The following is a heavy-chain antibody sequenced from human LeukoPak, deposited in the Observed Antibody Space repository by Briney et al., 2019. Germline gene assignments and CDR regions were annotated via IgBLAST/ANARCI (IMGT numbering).Heavy chain of an antibody. CDR1: GFTFRDSA. J-gene: IGHJ4*02. CDR3: AKEGSVCTNGICRYFDY. D-gene: IGHD2-8*01. Sequence: GRSLRLSCAASGFTFRDSAMPWVRQAPGKGLEWVSSISWSSEYMYYADSVKGRFTISRDNAKNSLYLQMDSLRAEDTALYHCAKEGSVCTNGICRYFDYWGQGTLVTVSS. V-gene: IGHV3-9*01. CDR2: ISWSSEYM.